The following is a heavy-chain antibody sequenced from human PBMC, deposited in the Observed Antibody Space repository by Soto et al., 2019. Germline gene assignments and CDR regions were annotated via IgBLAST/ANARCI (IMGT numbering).Heavy chain of an antibody. CDR2: ISSSSSTI. CDR3: ARDSAPGWHFDY. D-gene: IGHD6-19*01. J-gene: IGHJ4*02. Sequence: EAQLVESGGGLVQPGGSLRLSCAASEFTFSSYSMNWVRQAPGKGLEWISYISSSSSTIYYADSVRGRFTISRDNAKNSLYLQMNSRRDEDTAVYYCARDSAPGWHFDYWGQGTLVTVSS. CDR1: EFTFSSYS. V-gene: IGHV3-48*02.